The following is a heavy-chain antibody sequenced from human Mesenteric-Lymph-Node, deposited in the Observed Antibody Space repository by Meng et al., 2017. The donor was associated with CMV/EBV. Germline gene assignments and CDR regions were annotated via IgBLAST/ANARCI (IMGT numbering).Heavy chain of an antibody. Sequence: GESLKISCAASGFTFDDYGMSWVRQAPGKGLEWVGFIRSQPHGATTEYAASVKGRFTISRDDSKSIAYLQMNSLKPEDTAVYFCTRDAQITIFGVVPDYWGQGTLVTVSS. CDR1: GFTFDDYG. D-gene: IGHD3-3*01. CDR3: TRDAQITIFGVVPDY. CDR2: IRSQPHGATT. V-gene: IGHV3-49*04. J-gene: IGHJ4*02.